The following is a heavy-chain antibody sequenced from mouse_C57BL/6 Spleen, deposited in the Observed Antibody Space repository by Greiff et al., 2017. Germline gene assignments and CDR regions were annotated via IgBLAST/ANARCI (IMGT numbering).Heavy chain of an antibody. CDR1: GFSLSTSGMG. D-gene: IGHD1-1*01. CDR3: ARITTVVAKGGYYAMDY. CDR2: IYWDDDK. Sequence: QVTLKVSGPGILQSSQTLSLTCSFSGFSLSTSGMGVSWIRQPSGKGLEWLAHIYWDDDKRYNPSLKSRLTISKDTSRNQVFLKITSVDTADTATYYSARITTVVAKGGYYAMDYWGQGTSVTVSS. V-gene: IGHV8-12*01. J-gene: IGHJ4*01.